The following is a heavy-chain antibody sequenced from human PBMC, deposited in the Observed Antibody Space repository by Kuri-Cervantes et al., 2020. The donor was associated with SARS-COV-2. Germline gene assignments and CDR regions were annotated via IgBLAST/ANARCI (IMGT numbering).Heavy chain of an antibody. Sequence: GGSLRLSCAASGFTFDDYAMHWVRQVPGKGLVWVSGVSWNSGSIGYADSVKGRFTISRDNAKNSLYLQMNSLRAEDTALYYCAKDIREQLVGGVGWFDPWGQGTLVTVSS. CDR1: GFTFDDYA. V-gene: IGHV3-9*01. D-gene: IGHD6-6*01. CDR2: VSWNSGSI. CDR3: AKDIREQLVGGVGWFDP. J-gene: IGHJ5*02.